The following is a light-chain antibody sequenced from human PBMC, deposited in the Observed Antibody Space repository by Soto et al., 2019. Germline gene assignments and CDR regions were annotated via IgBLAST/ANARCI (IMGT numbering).Light chain of an antibody. CDR2: SNN. Sequence: QSVLTQPPSASGTPGQRVTISCSGSSSNIGSNTVNWYQQLPGTAPKLHIYSNNQRPSGCPDRFSGSKSGTSATLAISGLQSEDEADYYCAAWDDSLNGVVFGGGTKLTVL. CDR3: AAWDDSLNGVV. CDR1: SSNIGSNT. J-gene: IGLJ2*01. V-gene: IGLV1-44*01.